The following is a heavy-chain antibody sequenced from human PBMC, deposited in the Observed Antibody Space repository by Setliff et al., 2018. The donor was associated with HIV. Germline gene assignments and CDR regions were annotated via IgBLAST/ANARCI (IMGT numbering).Heavy chain of an antibody. Sequence: GGSLRLSCVASGITVSGIYMNWVRQAPGKGLEGVSSISSSSSYIYYADSVKGRFTISGDNSKNTLYLQMNSLRAEDTAVYYCAKPYRGSVVRDQGYMDVWGKGTTVTVSS. CDR2: ISSSSSYI. CDR1: GITVSGIY. CDR3: AKPYRGSVVRDQGYMDV. J-gene: IGHJ6*03. D-gene: IGHD3-10*01. V-gene: IGHV3-21*04.